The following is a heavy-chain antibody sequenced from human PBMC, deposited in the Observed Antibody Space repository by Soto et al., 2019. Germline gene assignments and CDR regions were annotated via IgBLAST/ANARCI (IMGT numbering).Heavy chain of an antibody. V-gene: IGHV1-18*01. CDR3: ARSAWAQDKASFDC. CDR1: GYTFTRYG. J-gene: IGHJ4*02. CDR2: LSVYNGNT. Sequence: ASVKVSCKASGYTFTRYGITWVRQAPGQGLEWMGWLSVYNGNTNHAQKLQGRVSMTKHTSTSTAYMELRSLGSDDKAVYYCARSAWAQDKASFDCCGEGTLVAVSS. D-gene: IGHD3-16*01.